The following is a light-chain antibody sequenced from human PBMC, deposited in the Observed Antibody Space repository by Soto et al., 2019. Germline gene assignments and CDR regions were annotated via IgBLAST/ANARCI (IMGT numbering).Light chain of an antibody. V-gene: IGKV1-39*01. CDR1: QNINSF. CDR3: QQSYITPPGT. CDR2: AAS. Sequence: DIQMTQSPSSLSASVGDRVTITCRASQNINSFLNWYQHKPGKAPKLLIYAASSLQRGVPSRFSGSRSGTDFTLTINSLQPEDFATCYCQQSYITPPGTFGQGTKVDIK. J-gene: IGKJ1*01.